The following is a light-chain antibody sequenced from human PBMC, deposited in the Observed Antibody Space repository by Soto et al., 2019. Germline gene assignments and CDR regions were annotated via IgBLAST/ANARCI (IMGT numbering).Light chain of an antibody. CDR2: DVG. CDR3: NSYRTVSTYV. CDR1: SSDICGYNF. Sequence: QSALTQPASVCGSPGQSITIARTGTSSDICGYNFVSWYQQHPGKAPKLLISDVGNRPSGVSNRFSGSKSGNTASLTISGLQAEDEAHYYCNSYRTVSTYVFGTGTKLTVL. J-gene: IGLJ1*01. V-gene: IGLV2-14*01.